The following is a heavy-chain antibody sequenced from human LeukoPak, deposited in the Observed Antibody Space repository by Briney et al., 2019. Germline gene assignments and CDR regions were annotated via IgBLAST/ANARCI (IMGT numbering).Heavy chain of an antibody. CDR3: ARDLEAANTYYFDY. V-gene: IGHV3-66*01. D-gene: IGHD6-13*01. CDR2: ISSAGTT. CDR1: GFTVSSSY. J-gene: IGHJ4*02. Sequence: GSLRLSCAASGFTVSSSYMSWVRQAPGKGLEWVSIISSAGTTYYADSVKGRFTISRDNPKNTVYLQVNSLRDEDTAVYYCARDLEAANTYYFDYWGQGTMVTVSS.